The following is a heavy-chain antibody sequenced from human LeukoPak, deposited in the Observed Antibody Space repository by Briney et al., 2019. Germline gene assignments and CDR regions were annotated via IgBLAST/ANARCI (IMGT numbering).Heavy chain of an antibody. CDR2: IYSGGST. Sequence: GGSLRLSCAASGFTVSSNYMSWVRQAPGKGPELVSVIYSGGSTYYADSVKGRFTISRDNSKNTLYLQMNSLRAEDTAVYYCARDSDSLNAFDIWGQGTMVTVSS. CDR3: ARDSDSLNAFDI. D-gene: IGHD2-21*01. J-gene: IGHJ3*02. V-gene: IGHV3-53*01. CDR1: GFTVSSNY.